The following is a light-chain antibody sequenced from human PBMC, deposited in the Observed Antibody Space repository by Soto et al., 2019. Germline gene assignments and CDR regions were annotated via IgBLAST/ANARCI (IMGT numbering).Light chain of an antibody. CDR3: LTWGTGIQV. V-gene: IGLV4-69*01. Sequence: QLVLTQSPSASASLGASVKLTCTLSSGHSSYAIAWHQQQPEKGPRYLMKLNSDGSHSKGDGIPDRFSGSSSGAERYLTISCLQSEDEADYYCLTWGTGIQVFGGGTKLTVL. CDR2: LNSDGSH. J-gene: IGLJ2*01. CDR1: SGHSSYA.